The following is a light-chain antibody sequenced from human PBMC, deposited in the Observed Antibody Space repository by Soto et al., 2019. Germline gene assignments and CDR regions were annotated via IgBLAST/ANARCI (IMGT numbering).Light chain of an antibody. Sequence: EIVLTQSPCTLSLSPGERATLSYRASQSVSNNYLAWYQQKPGQAPRLLIYGASNRATGIPDRFSGSGSGTDFTLTISRLEPEDFAVYYCQQYGSSGTFGQGAKVAIK. CDR3: QQYGSSGT. CDR1: QSVSNNY. CDR2: GAS. V-gene: IGKV3-20*01. J-gene: IGKJ1*01.